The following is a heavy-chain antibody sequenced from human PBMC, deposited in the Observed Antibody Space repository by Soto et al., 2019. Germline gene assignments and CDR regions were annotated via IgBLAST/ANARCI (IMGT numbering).Heavy chain of an antibody. CDR1: GFTTSSYA. J-gene: IGHJ4*02. CDR3: AKRPGYSSTWHYFDY. D-gene: IGHD6-19*01. V-gene: IGHV3-23*01. Sequence: EVQLLESGGGLVQPGGSLRLSCAASGFTTSSYAMSWVRQAPGKGLEWVSTISASGDGTYYADSVKGRFTISRDNSKSTLSLQMNSLRAEDTAVYYCAKRPGYSSTWHYFDYWGQGTLVTVSS. CDR2: ISASGDGT.